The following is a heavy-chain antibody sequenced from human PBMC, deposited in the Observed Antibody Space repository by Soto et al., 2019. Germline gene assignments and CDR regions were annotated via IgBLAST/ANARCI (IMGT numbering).Heavy chain of an antibody. Sequence: ASVKVSCKASGYTFTSYYMHWVRQAPGQGLEWMGIINPSGGSTSYAQKFQGRVTMTRDTSTSTVYMELSSLRSEDTAVYYCAREAPGYCSTTSCYGLDYWGQGTLVTVS. CDR1: GYTFTSYY. D-gene: IGHD2-2*01. CDR2: INPSGGST. V-gene: IGHV1-46*03. J-gene: IGHJ4*02. CDR3: AREAPGYCSTTSCYGLDY.